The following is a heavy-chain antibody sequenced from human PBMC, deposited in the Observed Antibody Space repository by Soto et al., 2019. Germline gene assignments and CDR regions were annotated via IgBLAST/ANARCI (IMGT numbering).Heavy chain of an antibody. Sequence: GGSLRLSGAASGFTFSSYAMHWVRQAPGKGLEYVSAISSNGGSTYYANSVKGRFTISRDNSKNTLYLQMGSLRAEDMAVYYCAREGGYSYGLVDYWGQGTLVTVSS. V-gene: IGHV3-64*01. CDR2: ISSNGGST. J-gene: IGHJ4*02. CDR3: AREGGYSYGLVDY. CDR1: GFTFSSYA. D-gene: IGHD5-18*01.